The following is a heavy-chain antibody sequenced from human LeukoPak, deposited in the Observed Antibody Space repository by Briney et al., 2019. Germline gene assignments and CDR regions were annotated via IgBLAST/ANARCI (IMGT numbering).Heavy chain of an antibody. CDR2: IYSDDNT. V-gene: IGHV3-53*01. D-gene: IGHD5-18*01. CDR3: ASYPGYSYGYAFDI. CDR1: GFTVSSNY. Sequence: PGGSLRLSCAASGFTVSSNYMSWVRQAPEKGLEWVSVIYSDDNTYYADSVKGRFTISRDHSKNTLYLQMNSLRVEDTAVYYCASYPGYSYGYAFDIWGQGTMVTVSS. J-gene: IGHJ3*02.